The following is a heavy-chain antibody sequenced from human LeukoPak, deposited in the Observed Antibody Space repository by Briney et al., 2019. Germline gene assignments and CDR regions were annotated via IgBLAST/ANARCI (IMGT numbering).Heavy chain of an antibody. D-gene: IGHD4-23*01. Sequence: PGGSLRLSCAASGFTFSDYYMSWIRQAPGKGLEWVSYISSSSSYTNYADSVKGRFTISRDNAKNSLYLQMNSLRAEDTAVYYCARCLPDYGGNGYFDYWGQGTLVTVSS. CDR3: ARCLPDYGGNGYFDY. J-gene: IGHJ4*02. V-gene: IGHV3-11*03. CDR1: GFTFSDYY. CDR2: ISSSSSYT.